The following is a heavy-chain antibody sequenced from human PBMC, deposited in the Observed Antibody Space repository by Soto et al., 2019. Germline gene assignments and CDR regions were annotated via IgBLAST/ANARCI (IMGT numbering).Heavy chain of an antibody. CDR3: ARAHYYYFGMDV. J-gene: IGHJ6*02. Sequence: SETLSLTCTVSGGSVSSGSYHWSWIRQPPGKGLEWIGYIYYSVSTKYSPSLKSRVTISVDTSKNQFSLRLSSVTAADSAVYYCARAHYYYFGMDVWGQGTTVTVSS. CDR2: IYYSVST. CDR1: GGSVSSGSYH. V-gene: IGHV4-61*01.